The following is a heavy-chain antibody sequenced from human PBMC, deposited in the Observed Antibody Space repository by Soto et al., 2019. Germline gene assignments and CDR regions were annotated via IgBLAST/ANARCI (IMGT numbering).Heavy chain of an antibody. CDR1: GFTFSDHY. CDR3: SGGVGGASGHYYFDY. CDR2: IRNKANPYTT. D-gene: IGHD1-26*01. J-gene: IGHJ4*02. Sequence: EVQLVESGGGLVQPGGPLRLSCAASGFTFSDHYMDWVRQAPGNGPEWIGRIRNKANPYTTEDAASVQGRFTISRDDSKSSPYLSMNSLKTENTAVYYCSGGVGGASGHYYFDYWGQGTLVTVSS. V-gene: IGHV3-72*01.